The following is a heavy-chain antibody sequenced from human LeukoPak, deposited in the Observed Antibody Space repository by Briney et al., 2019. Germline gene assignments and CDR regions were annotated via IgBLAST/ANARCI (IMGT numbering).Heavy chain of an antibody. J-gene: IGHJ4*02. CDR2: IWHDGSHK. CDR3: AREIFGSGGYPDF. CDR1: GFNFDTYA. D-gene: IGHD3-10*01. Sequence: GGSLRLSCAASGFNFDTYAMHRVRQAPGQGLEWVALIWHDGSHKFYSNSVRGQFTISRDNSKNTVYLQMNNLRPDDTAVYYCAREIFGSGGYPDFWGQGTLVTVSS. V-gene: IGHV3-33*01.